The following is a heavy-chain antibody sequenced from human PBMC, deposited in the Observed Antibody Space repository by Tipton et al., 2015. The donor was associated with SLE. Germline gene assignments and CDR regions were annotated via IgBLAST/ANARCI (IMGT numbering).Heavy chain of an antibody. Sequence: TLSLTCTVSGGSISGYQWSWIRQSPQKGLEWIGYVYDIGTTNYNPSVMSRVIVSMDTSRNQVSLKLLSVTAADTAVYYCARGDMTSRSLDYWGQGAPVTVSS. CDR1: GGSISGYQ. V-gene: IGHV4-59*12. D-gene: IGHD2-15*01. CDR3: ARGDMTSRSLDY. CDR2: VYDIGTT. J-gene: IGHJ4*02.